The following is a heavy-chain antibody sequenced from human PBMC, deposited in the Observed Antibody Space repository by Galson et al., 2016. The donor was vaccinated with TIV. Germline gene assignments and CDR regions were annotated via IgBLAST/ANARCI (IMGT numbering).Heavy chain of an antibody. Sequence: SLRLSCAASGFTFSSHAMAWVRQAPGKGLEWVSAISGSGATTHYADSVRGRFTISRDNSKNTLYVQMDGLRAEDTALYYCAKVPSSGFSYYYGWDVWGQGTTVTVS. J-gene: IGHJ6*02. CDR2: ISGSGATT. V-gene: IGHV3-23*01. D-gene: IGHD3-10*01. CDR1: GFTFSSHA. CDR3: AKVPSSGFSYYYGWDV.